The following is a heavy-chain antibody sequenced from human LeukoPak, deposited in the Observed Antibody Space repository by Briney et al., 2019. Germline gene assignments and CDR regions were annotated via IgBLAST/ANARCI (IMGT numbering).Heavy chain of an antibody. CDR2: IGGTGVVK. CDR3: ATKTSFEY. V-gene: IGHV3-23*01. Sequence: GGSLRPSCVASGFSFYTLDMSWVRQAPGKGLEWVSTIGGTGVVKVYADSVKGRFSISRDNTENTLYLQMNNLGVEDTAIYFCATKTSFEYWGQGTLVTVSS. CDR1: GFSFYTLD. D-gene: IGHD2-2*01. J-gene: IGHJ4*02.